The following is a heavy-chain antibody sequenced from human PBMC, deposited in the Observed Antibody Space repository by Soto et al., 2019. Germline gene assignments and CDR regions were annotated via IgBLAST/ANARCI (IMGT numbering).Heavy chain of an antibody. J-gene: IGHJ6*02. Sequence: EVQLVESGGGLVQPGGSLRLSCAASGFTFSSYWMSWVRQAPGNGLAWVANIKQDGSEKYYVDSVKGRFTISRDNAKNSLYLQMNSLRAEDTAVYYGARPHDYGDYVPDLVYYYYGMDVWGQGTTVTVSS. CDR3: ARPHDYGDYVPDLVYYYYGMDV. CDR1: GFTFSSYW. CDR2: IKQDGSEK. V-gene: IGHV3-7*03. D-gene: IGHD4-17*01.